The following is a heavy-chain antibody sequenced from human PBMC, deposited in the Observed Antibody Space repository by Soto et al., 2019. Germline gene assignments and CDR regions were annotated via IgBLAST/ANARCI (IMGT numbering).Heavy chain of an antibody. CDR2: IYYSGSA. CDR3: ARWTYCGGDCYWLDF. D-gene: IGHD2-21*02. V-gene: IGHV4-59*01. J-gene: IGHJ4*02. Sequence: SETRPLPCTIYGCSLSGFYCGWFRNPPGKGLEWIGNIYYSGSANYDPSLRSRVTISLNTSKNQFSLNLNSVTAADTAIYYCARWTYCGGDCYWLDFWGQGTLVTVS. CDR1: GCSLSGFY.